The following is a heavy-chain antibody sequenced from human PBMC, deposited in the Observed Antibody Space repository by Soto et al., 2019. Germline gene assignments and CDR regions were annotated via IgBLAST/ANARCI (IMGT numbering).Heavy chain of an antibody. J-gene: IGHJ4*02. Sequence: SETLSLTCAVSGGSISSGGYSWSWIRQPPGKGLEWIGYIYHSGSTYYNPSLKSRVTISLDRSKNQFSLKLSSVTAADTAMYYCDRVPDYWGQGTLVTVS. CDR1: GGSISSGGYS. V-gene: IGHV4-30-2*01. CDR2: IYHSGST. CDR3: DRVPDY.